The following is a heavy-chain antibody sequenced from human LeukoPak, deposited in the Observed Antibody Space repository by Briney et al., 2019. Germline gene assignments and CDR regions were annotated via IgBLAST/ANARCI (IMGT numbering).Heavy chain of an antibody. CDR3: ARAPSHDFWSGYIDF. Sequence: SETLSLTCIVSGHSISSGSYWGWLRQPPGKGLEWIGNLWHSGSTFYNPSLKSRVSMSVDTSMSQFSLNLRSVTAADTAVYYCARAPSHDFWSGYIDFWGQGILVTVSS. CDR1: GHSISSGSY. CDR2: LWHSGST. J-gene: IGHJ4*02. D-gene: IGHD3-3*01. V-gene: IGHV4-38-2*02.